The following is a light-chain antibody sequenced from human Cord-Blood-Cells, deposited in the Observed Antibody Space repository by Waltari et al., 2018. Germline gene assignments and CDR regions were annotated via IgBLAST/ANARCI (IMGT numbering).Light chain of an antibody. CDR3: SSYTSSSTSFYV. V-gene: IGLV2-14*01. Sequence: QSALTQPASVSGSPGQSITISCTGTSSDVGGYNYVSWYQQHPGKAPKLMIYEVSNRPSGFSKRFSGSKSGNTASLTISGLQAEDEADYYCSSYTSSSTSFYVFGTGTKVTVL. CDR2: EVS. J-gene: IGLJ1*01. CDR1: SSDVGGYNY.